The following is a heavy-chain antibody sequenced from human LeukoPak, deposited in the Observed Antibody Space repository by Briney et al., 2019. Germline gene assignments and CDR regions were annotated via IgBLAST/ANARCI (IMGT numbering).Heavy chain of an antibody. D-gene: IGHD2-2*01. CDR2: INHSGST. CDR1: GGSFSGYY. J-gene: IGHJ4*02. V-gene: IGHV4-34*01. Sequence: SETLSLTCAVYGGSFSGYYWSWIRQPPGKGLEWIGEINHSGSTNYNPSLKSRVTISVDTSKNQFSLKLSSVTAADTAVYYCELFVVVVPAANYRRGVVDNTADYWGQGTLVTVS. CDR3: ELFVVVVPAANYRRGVVDNTADY.